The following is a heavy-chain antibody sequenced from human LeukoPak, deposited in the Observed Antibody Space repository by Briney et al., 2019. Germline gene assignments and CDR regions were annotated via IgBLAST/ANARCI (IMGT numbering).Heavy chain of an antibody. CDR3: AGANRGYSRYYFDF. Sequence: SETLSLTCTASGGSISSTSYFWGWIRQPPGKGLEWIGSIYYSGSTYYDPSLKSRVTISVDTSKNQFSLKLSSVTAADTAVFYCAGANRGYSRYYFDFWGQGILVTVSS. CDR1: GGSISSTSYF. V-gene: IGHV4-39*01. D-gene: IGHD2-2*03. J-gene: IGHJ4*02. CDR2: IYYSGST.